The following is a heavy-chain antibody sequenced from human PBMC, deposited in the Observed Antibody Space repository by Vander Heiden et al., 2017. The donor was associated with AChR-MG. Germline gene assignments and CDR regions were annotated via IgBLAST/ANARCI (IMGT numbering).Heavy chain of an antibody. CDR3: ARHAGRPNNWFDP. CDR2: IYYSGST. CDR1: GGSISSRSYL. D-gene: IGHD2-15*01. Sequence: QLQLQESGPGLVKPSETLSLPCTVPGGSISSRSYLWGWVRQPPGKGLEWIVSIYYSGSTYYNPSLKRRVTISVDTSKNQFSLKLSSVTAADTAVYYCARHAGRPNNWFDPWGQGTLVTVSS. J-gene: IGHJ5*02. V-gene: IGHV4-39*01.